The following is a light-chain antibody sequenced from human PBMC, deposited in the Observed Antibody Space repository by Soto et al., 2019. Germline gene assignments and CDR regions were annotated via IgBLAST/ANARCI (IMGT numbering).Light chain of an antibody. CDR3: SSYTISSTLYV. V-gene: IGLV2-14*01. CDR1: SSDVGGYNY. Sequence: QSALTQPASVSGSTGQSITISCTGTSSDVGGYNYVSWYQQHPGKAPKLMIYDVSNRPSGVSNRFSGSKSGNTGSLTISGLQAEDEADYYCSSYTISSTLYVFGTGTKVTVL. CDR2: DVS. J-gene: IGLJ1*01.